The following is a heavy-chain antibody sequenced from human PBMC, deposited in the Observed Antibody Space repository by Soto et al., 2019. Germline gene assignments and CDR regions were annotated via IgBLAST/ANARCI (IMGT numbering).Heavy chain of an antibody. CDR3: ARDLYYGSGAPDY. CDR2: IYYSGST. Sequence: PSETLSLTCTVSGGSISSYYWSWIRQPPGKGLEWIGYIYYSGSTNYNPSLKSRVTISVDTSKNQFSLKLSSVTAADTAVYYCARDLYYGSGAPDYWGQGTLVTVSS. CDR1: GGSISSYY. V-gene: IGHV4-59*01. D-gene: IGHD3-10*01. J-gene: IGHJ4*02.